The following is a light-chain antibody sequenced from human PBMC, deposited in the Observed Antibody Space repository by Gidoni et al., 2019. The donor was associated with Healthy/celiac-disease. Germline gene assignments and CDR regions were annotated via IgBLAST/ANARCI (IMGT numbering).Light chain of an antibody. Sequence: DIQMTQSPSSLSASVGDRVTITCRASQSISSYLNWYQQKPGKAPKLLIYAASSLQSGVPSRFSGSGSGTDFTLTISSLQPEDFATYYCQQSYSTLWTFGQGNKVESK. CDR3: QQSYSTLWT. J-gene: IGKJ1*01. CDR1: QSISSY. V-gene: IGKV1-39*01. CDR2: AAS.